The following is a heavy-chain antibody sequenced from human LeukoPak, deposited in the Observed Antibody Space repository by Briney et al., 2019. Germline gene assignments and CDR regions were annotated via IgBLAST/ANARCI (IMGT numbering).Heavy chain of an antibody. CDR3: ARTAYPYYYDSSGNDTFDI. CDR1: GYSFTSYW. Sequence: GESLKISCKGSGYSFTSYWIGWVRQMPGKGLECMGIIYPGDSDTRYSPSFQGQVTISADKSISTAYLQWSSLKASDTAMYYCARTAYPYYYDSSGNDTFDIWGQGTMVTVSS. V-gene: IGHV5-51*01. D-gene: IGHD3-22*01. CDR2: IYPGDSDT. J-gene: IGHJ3*02.